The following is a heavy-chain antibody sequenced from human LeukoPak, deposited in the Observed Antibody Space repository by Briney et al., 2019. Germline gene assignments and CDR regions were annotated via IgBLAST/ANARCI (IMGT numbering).Heavy chain of an antibody. CDR2: ISAWSCTI. Sequence: QPGGSLRLSCAASGLSVSSNNMHWVRHAAGGGVEWVSYISAWSCTIYSADSVKGRFIISRDNAKNSLYLQMNSLKVEDTAVYFCARDLGVRRMIWVRG. D-gene: IGHD1-1*01. CDR3: ARDLGVRRMI. V-gene: IGHV3-48*04. J-gene: IGHJ2*01. CDR1: GLSVSSNN.